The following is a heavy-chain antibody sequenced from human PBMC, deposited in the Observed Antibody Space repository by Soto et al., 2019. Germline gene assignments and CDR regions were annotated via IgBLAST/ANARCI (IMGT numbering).Heavy chain of an antibody. D-gene: IGHD1-26*01. J-gene: IGHJ3*02. CDR2: INHSGST. V-gene: IGHV4-34*01. Sequence: QVQLQQWGAGLLKPSETLSLTCAVYGGSFSGYYWSWIRQPPGKGLEWIGEINHSGSTNYNPSIKSRVTISVDTSKNQFSLKLSSVTAADTAVYYCARGVGATSAFDIWGQGTMVTVSS. CDR1: GGSFSGYY. CDR3: ARGVGATSAFDI.